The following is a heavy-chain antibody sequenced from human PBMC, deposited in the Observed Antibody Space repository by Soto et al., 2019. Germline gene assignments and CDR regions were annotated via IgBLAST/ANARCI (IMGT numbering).Heavy chain of an antibody. CDR1: GGSFSGYY. J-gene: IGHJ4*02. D-gene: IGHD5-18*01. CDR2: INHSGST. Sequence: SETLSLTCAVYGGSFSGYYWSWIRQPPGKGLEWIGEINHSGSTNYNPSLKNRVTISVDTSKNQSSLKLSSATAADTAVYYCARKSGYSYGYFGYWGQGTMVTVSS. V-gene: IGHV4-34*01. CDR3: ARKSGYSYGYFGY.